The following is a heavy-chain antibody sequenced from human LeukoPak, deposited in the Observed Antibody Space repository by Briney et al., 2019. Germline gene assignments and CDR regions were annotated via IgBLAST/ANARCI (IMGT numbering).Heavy chain of an antibody. D-gene: IGHD6-19*01. CDR1: GYTFTGYS. Sequence: AASVKVSCKASGYTFTGYSIHWVRQAPGQGLEWMGWINPNSGGTNYAQKFQGRVTITADKSTSTAYMELSSLRSEDTAVYYCAREGAVAGNAFDIWGQGTMVTVSS. V-gene: IGHV1-2*02. J-gene: IGHJ3*02. CDR3: AREGAVAGNAFDI. CDR2: INPNSGGT.